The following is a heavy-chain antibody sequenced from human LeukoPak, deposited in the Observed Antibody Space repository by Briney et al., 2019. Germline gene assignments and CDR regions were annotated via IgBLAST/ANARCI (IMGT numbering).Heavy chain of an antibody. CDR3: ARVAPTYYYYYYMDV. Sequence: SVTLSLTCAVYGGSFSGYYWSWIRQPPGKGLEWIGEINHSGSTNYNPSLKSRVTISVDTSKNQFSLKLSSVTAADTAVYYCARVAPTYYYYYYMDVWGKGTTVTVSS. V-gene: IGHV4-34*01. J-gene: IGHJ6*03. CDR1: GGSFSGYY. CDR2: INHSGST.